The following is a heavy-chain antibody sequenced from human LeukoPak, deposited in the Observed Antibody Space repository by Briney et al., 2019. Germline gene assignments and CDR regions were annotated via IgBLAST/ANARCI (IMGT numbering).Heavy chain of an antibody. J-gene: IGHJ4*02. CDR1: GFSLSTSGMG. V-gene: IGHV2-5*01. CDR2: IYWNDDK. Sequence: SGPTLVNPPQTLTLTCSFSGFSLSTSGMGVGWIRQPPGKALEWLSLIYWNDDKSYSPSLKSRLTITKDTSKNQVVLTMTNMDPVDTATYYCGHQTWGSSVDYWGQGTLVTVSS. CDR3: GHQTWGSSVDY. D-gene: IGHD5/OR15-5a*01.